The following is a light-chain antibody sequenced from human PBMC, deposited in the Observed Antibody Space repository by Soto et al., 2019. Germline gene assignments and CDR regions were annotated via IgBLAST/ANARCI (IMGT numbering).Light chain of an antibody. J-gene: IGKJ1*01. V-gene: IGKV4-1*01. CDR3: QQYYSTPRT. CDR1: QSVLYSSNNKNY. Sequence: DILMTQSPDSLSGSLCKSATINCKCSQSVLYSSNNKNYCAWYQQKPGQPPKLLIYWASTRESGVPDRFSGSGSGTDFTLTISSLQAEDVAVYYCQQYYSTPRTLGQGTKVDI. CDR2: WAS.